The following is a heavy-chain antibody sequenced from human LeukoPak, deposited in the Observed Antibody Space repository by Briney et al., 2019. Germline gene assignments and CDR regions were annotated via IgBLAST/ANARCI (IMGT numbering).Heavy chain of an antibody. D-gene: IGHD5-18*01. CDR1: GASISSSSYY. V-gene: IGHV4-39*01. CDR3: ARHNALRGYSYGEADY. Sequence: SETLSLTCTVSGASISSSSYYWGWIRRPPGKGLEWIGSIYYSGSTYYNPSLKSRVTISVDTSKNQFSLKLSSVTAADTAVYYCARHNALRGYSYGEADYWGQGTLVTVSS. J-gene: IGHJ4*02. CDR2: IYYSGST.